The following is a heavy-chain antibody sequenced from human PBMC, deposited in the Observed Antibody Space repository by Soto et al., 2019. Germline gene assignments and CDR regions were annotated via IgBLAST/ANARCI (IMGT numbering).Heavy chain of an antibody. CDR3: ARGGSSTPPYYYYYMDV. CDR2: ISYDGSNK. CDR1: GFTFSSYA. Sequence: GGSLRLSCAASGFTFSSYAMHWVRQAPGKGLEWVAVISYDGSNKYYADSVKGRFTISRDNSKNTLYLQMNSLRAEDTAVYYCARGGSSTPPYYYYYMDVWGKGTTVTVSS. V-gene: IGHV3-30*14. D-gene: IGHD2-2*01. J-gene: IGHJ6*03.